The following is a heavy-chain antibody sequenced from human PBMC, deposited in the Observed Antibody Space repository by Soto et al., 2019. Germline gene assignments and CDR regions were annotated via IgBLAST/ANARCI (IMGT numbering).Heavy chain of an antibody. Sequence: GGSLRLSCAASGFTFSSYAMHWVRQAPGKGLEWVAVISYDGSNKYYADSVKGRFTISRDNSKNTLYLQMNSLRAEDTAVYYCAREITIFGVVITKHFDYWGQGTLVTVSS. CDR1: GFTFSSYA. D-gene: IGHD3-3*01. J-gene: IGHJ4*02. V-gene: IGHV3-30-3*01. CDR2: ISYDGSNK. CDR3: AREITIFGVVITKHFDY.